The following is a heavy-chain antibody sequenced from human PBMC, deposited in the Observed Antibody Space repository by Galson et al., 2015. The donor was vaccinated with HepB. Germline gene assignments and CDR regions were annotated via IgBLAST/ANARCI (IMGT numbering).Heavy chain of an antibody. CDR1: GFTFSSYW. Sequence: SLRLSCAASGFTFSSYWMHWVRQAPGKGLEWVSRINSDGSSTYYADSVKGRFTISRDNAKNTLYLQMNSLRAEDTAVYYCAKGVVATSHGCFDPWGQGTLVTVSS. CDR2: INSDGSST. CDR3: AKGVVATSHGCFDP. V-gene: IGHV3-74*01. J-gene: IGHJ5*02. D-gene: IGHD2-15*01.